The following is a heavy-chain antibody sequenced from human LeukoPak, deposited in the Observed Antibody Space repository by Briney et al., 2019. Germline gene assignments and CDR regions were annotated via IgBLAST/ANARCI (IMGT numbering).Heavy chain of an antibody. CDR3: ARGTIGGGFDY. V-gene: IGHV4-59*01. CDR2: IYYSGST. D-gene: IGHD1-1*01. CDR1: GGSISSYY. J-gene: IGHJ4*02. Sequence: SETLSLTCTVSGGSISSYYWSWIRQPPGKGLEWIGYIYYSGSTNYNPSLKSRVTISVDTSKNQFSLKLSSVTAADTAVYYCARGTIGGGFDYWGQGTLVTVSS.